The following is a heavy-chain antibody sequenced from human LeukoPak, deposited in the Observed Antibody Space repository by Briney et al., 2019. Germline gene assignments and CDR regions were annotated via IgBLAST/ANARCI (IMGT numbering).Heavy chain of an antibody. D-gene: IGHD3-16*02. CDR3: ARSADFNYVWGSYRPRGDYFDY. Sequence: ASETLSLTCTVSGGSISSSSYYWGWIRQPPGKGLEWIGSIYYSGSTYYNPSLKSRVTISVDTSKSQFSLKLSSVTAADTAVYYCARSADFNYVWGSYRPRGDYFDYWGQGTLVTVSS. CDR1: GGSISSSSYY. J-gene: IGHJ4*02. CDR2: IYYSGST. V-gene: IGHV4-39*07.